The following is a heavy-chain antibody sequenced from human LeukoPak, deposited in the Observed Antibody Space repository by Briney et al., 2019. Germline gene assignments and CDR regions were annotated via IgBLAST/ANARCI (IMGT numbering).Heavy chain of an antibody. CDR1: GGSISSGGYS. V-gene: IGHV4-30-2*01. J-gene: IGHJ6*03. CDR2: IYHSGST. Sequence: SQTLSLTCAVSGGSISSGGYSWSWIRQPPGKGLEWIGYIYHSGSTYYNPSLKSRVTISVDRSKNQFSLKLSSVTAADTAVYYCARESCSSTSCAYYYYYYMDVWGKGTTVTVSS. D-gene: IGHD2-2*01. CDR3: ARESCSSTSCAYYYYYYMDV.